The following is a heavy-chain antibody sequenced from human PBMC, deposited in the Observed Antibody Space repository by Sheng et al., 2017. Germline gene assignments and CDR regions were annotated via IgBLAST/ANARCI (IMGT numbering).Heavy chain of an antibody. V-gene: IGHV3-11*01. J-gene: IGHJ4*02. CDR3: ARGGYNYGLVAY. Sequence: QVQLVESGGDLVQPGGSLRLSCAASGFTFSDYYMSWIRQAPGKGLEWVSYISGGGSNIYSADSVKGRFTISRDNTKNSLYLQMNSLRAEDTAIYYCARGGYNYGLVAYWGQGALVTVSS. D-gene: IGHD5-18*01. CDR2: ISGGGSNI. CDR1: GFTFSDYY.